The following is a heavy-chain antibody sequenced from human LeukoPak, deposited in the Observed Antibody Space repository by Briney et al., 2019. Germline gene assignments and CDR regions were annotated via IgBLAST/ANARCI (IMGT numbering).Heavy chain of an antibody. D-gene: IGHD2-15*01. CDR1: GDSIMTYY. Sequence: SDTLSLPCTVPGDSIMTYYLSWIRQPPGKGMEWIGDISYTGSASYNPSLKRRVTISLDTSKNQFSLRLNSVAAADTAVYYCARWGGSTWYFDYWGQGTLVTVSS. CDR2: ISYTGSA. V-gene: IGHV4-59*08. J-gene: IGHJ4*02. CDR3: ARWGGSTWYFDY.